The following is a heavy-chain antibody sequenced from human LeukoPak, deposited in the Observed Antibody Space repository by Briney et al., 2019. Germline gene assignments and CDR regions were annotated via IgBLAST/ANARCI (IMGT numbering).Heavy chain of an antibody. D-gene: IGHD3-3*01. V-gene: IGHV1-18*01. Sequence: ASVKVSCKASGYTFTSYGISWVRQAPGQGLEWMGWISAYNGNTNYAQKLQGRVTTTTHTSTSTAYMELRSLRSDDTAVYYCARDRGFTIFGLDAFDIWGQGTMVTVSS. CDR2: ISAYNGNT. J-gene: IGHJ3*02. CDR1: GYTFTSYG. CDR3: ARDRGFTIFGLDAFDI.